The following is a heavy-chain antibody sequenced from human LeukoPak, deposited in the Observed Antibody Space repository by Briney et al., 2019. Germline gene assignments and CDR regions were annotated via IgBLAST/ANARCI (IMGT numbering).Heavy chain of an antibody. J-gene: IGHJ6*02. Sequence: SETLSLTCTVSGGSISSSSYYWGWIRQPPGKGLEWIGSIYYSGSTYYNPSLKSRVTISVDTSKNQFSLKLSSVTAADTAVYYCARATYYGSGSYYGRYYYGMDVWGQGTTVTVSS. CDR2: IYYSGST. D-gene: IGHD3-10*01. CDR1: GGSISSSSYY. V-gene: IGHV4-39*01. CDR3: ARATYYGSGSYYGRYYYGMDV.